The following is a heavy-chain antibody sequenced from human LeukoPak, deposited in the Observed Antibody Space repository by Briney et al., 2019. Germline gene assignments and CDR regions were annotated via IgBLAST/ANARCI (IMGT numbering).Heavy chain of an antibody. Sequence: GGPLRLSCAASGFTFSSYGMHWVRQAPGKGLERVAFIRYDGSNKYYADSVKGRFTISRDNSKNTLYLQMNSLRAEDTAVYYCAKDVRDYYDSSGQPDWGQGTLVTVSS. CDR1: GFTFSSYG. CDR2: IRYDGSNK. V-gene: IGHV3-30*02. CDR3: AKDVRDYYDSSGQPD. J-gene: IGHJ4*02. D-gene: IGHD3-22*01.